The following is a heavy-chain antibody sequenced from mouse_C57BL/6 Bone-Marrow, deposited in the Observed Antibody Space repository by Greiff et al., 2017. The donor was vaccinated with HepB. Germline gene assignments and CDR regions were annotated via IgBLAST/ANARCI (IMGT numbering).Heavy chain of an antibody. CDR2: IYPRSGNT. CDR1: GYTFTSYG. J-gene: IGHJ3*01. CDR3: ASTGYEAWFAY. Sequence: VKVVESGAELARPGASVKLSCKASGYTFTSYGISWVKQRTGQGLEWIGEIYPRSGNTYYNEKFKGKATLTADKSSSTAYMELRSLTSEDSAVYFCASTGYEAWFAYWGQGTLVTVSA. V-gene: IGHV1-81*01. D-gene: IGHD3-1*01.